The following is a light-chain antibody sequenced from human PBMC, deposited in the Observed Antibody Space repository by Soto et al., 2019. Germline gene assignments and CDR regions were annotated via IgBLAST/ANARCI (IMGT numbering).Light chain of an antibody. CDR3: QQRHNLPHT. Sequence: DIQMTQSPSSLSASVGDRVTITCQASQDVRKYLSWYQQKARKAPKLLIYDASNLETGVPSRFSGSGSGTDFTFTISSLQPEDIATYYCQQRHNLPHTFRPGTKVDIK. J-gene: IGKJ3*01. CDR1: QDVRKY. V-gene: IGKV1-33*01. CDR2: DAS.